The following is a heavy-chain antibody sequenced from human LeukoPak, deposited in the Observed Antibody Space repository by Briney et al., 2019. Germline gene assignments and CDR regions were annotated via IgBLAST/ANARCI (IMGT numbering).Heavy chain of an antibody. D-gene: IGHD6-13*01. CDR3: ARDRPARIAAAGTIDY. CDR2: IYWNSGRT. CDR1: GFTSADYA. V-gene: IGHV3-9*02. J-gene: IGHJ4*02. Sequence: PGASLRLSCAASGFTSADYAMHWVRQTPGKGLEWVSGIYWNSGRTGYADSVKGRFTISRDNAKNSLYLQMNSLRAEDTAVYYCARDRPARIAAAGTIDYWGQGTLVTVSS.